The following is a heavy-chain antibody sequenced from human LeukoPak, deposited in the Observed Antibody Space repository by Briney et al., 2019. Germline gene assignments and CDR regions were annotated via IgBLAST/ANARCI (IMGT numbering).Heavy chain of an antibody. CDR1: GSTFTSYD. Sequence: WASVKVSCKASGSTFTSYDINWVRQATGQGLEWMGWMNPTSGNTGYAQKFQGRVTMTRDMSTSTVYMELSSLRSEDTAVYYCARVVYASYYYCMDVWGKGTTVTVSS. CDR2: MNPTSGNT. D-gene: IGHD2-8*01. J-gene: IGHJ6*03. V-gene: IGHV1-8*01. CDR3: ARVVYASYYYCMDV.